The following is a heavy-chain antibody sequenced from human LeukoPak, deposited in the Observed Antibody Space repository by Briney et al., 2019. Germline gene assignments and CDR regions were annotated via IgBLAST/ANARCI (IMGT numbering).Heavy chain of an antibody. J-gene: IGHJ4*02. Sequence: PGGSLRLSCAASGFTFSSYSMNWVRQAPGKGLEWVSTISSSSSYIYYADSVKGRFTISRDNARNSLDLQMNSLRAEGTAVYYCARGPMLRGVIIRRSKSGYFDYWGQGTLVTVSS. CDR2: ISSSSSYI. CDR1: GFTFSSYS. CDR3: ARGPMLRGVIIRRSKSGYFDY. D-gene: IGHD3-10*01. V-gene: IGHV3-21*01.